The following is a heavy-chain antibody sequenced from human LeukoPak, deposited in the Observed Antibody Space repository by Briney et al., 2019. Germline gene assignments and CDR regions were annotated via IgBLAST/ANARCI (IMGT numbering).Heavy chain of an antibody. CDR3: ARGASWNFDY. CDR2: TYYRSKWYS. CDR1: GDGGSGNIAG. V-gene: IGHV6-1*01. Sequence: QRRSLTNAVYGDGGSGNIAGWSWNSQYPSRGLEWLGRTYYRSKWYSDYAVSVKSRITITPDTSKNQFSLHLNSVTPEDTAVYYCARGASWNFDYWGQGTLVTVSS. J-gene: IGHJ4*02. D-gene: IGHD3-3*01.